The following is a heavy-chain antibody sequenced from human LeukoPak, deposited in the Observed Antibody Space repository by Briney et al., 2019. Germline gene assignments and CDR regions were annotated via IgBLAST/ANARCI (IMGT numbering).Heavy chain of an antibody. J-gene: IGHJ4*02. V-gene: IGHV1-46*01. CDR3: ARAAMVTPIDY. D-gene: IGHD5-18*01. Sequence: ASVTVSCKASGYTFTSYYMHWVRQAPGQGLEWMGIINPSGGSTSYAQKFQGRVTMTRDTSTSTVYMELSSLRSEDTAVYYCARAAMVTPIDYWGQGTLVTVSS. CDR2: INPSGGST. CDR1: GYTFTSYY.